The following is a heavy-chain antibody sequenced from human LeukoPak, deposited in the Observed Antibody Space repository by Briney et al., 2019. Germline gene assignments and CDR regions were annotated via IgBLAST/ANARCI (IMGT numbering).Heavy chain of an antibody. CDR2: IYYSGST. D-gene: IGHD3-10*01. V-gene: IGHV4-59*08. CDR1: GGSISSYY. Sequence: ASETLSLTCTVSGGSISSYYWSWIRQPPGKGLEWIGYIYYSGSTNYNPSLKSRVTISVDTSKNQFSLKLSSVTAADTAVYYCARLGGGLDYWGQGTLVTVSS. CDR3: ARLGGGLDY. J-gene: IGHJ4*02.